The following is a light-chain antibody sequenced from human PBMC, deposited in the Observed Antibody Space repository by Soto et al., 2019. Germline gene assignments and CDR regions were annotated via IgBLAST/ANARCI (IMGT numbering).Light chain of an antibody. CDR3: SSYTGSSTLGI. CDR2: EVN. CDR1: SSDVGRYNY. J-gene: IGLJ1*01. Sequence: QSVLTQPASVSGSPGQSITISCTGTSSDVGRYNYVSWYQQHPGKAPKLMIYEVNNRPSGTSNRFSGSKSGNTASLTISGLQAEDEDDYYCSSYTGSSTLGIFGTGTKLTVL. V-gene: IGLV2-14*01.